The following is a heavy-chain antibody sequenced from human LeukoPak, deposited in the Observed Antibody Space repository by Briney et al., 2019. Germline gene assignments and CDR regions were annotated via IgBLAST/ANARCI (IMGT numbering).Heavy chain of an antibody. V-gene: IGHV4-39*07. J-gene: IGHJ4*02. D-gene: IGHD2-15*01. CDR3: ASVAATDY. CDR1: GGSISSSSYC. CDR2: IYYSGST. Sequence: PSETQSLTCTVSGGSISSSSYCWGWIRQPPGKGLEWIGNIYYSGSTYYNPSLKSRVTISVDTSKNRFSLKLSSVTAADTAVYYCASVAATDYWGQGTLVTVSS.